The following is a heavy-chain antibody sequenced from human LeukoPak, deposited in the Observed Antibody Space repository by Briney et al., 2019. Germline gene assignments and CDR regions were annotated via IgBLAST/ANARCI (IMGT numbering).Heavy chain of an antibody. V-gene: IGHV1-8*03. CDR2: MNPNSGNT. Sequence: ASVKVSCKASGYTFTSYDINWVRQATGQGLEWMGWMNPNSGNTGYAQKFQGRVTITRNTSISTAYMELSSLRSEDTAVYYCARGRWGLLTGAFDIWGQGTMVTVSS. CDR1: GYTFTSYD. D-gene: IGHD1-26*01. CDR3: ARGRWGLLTGAFDI. J-gene: IGHJ3*02.